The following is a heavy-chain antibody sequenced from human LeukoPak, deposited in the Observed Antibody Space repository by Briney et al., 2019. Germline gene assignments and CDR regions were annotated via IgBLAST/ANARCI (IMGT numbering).Heavy chain of an antibody. V-gene: IGHV3-49*03. Sequence: GGSLRLSCTASGFTFGDYAMSWFRQAPGKGLEWVGFIRRKAYGGTTEYAASVKGRFTIPRDDSKSIAYLQMNSLKTEDTAVYYCTRSLLWFGELPSNDAFDIWGQGTMVTVSS. D-gene: IGHD3-10*01. J-gene: IGHJ3*02. CDR2: IRRKAYGGTT. CDR3: TRSLLWFGELPSNDAFDI. CDR1: GFTFGDYA.